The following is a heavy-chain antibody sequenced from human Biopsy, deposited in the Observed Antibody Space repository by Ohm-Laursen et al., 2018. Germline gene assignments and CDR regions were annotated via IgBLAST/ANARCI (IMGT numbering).Heavy chain of an antibody. CDR3: ARAAFGPFDS. CDR2: INQAGTT. CDR1: GKTFSDYH. J-gene: IGHJ4*02. V-gene: IGHV4-34*01. D-gene: IGHD3-16*01. Sequence: SETLSLTCAVFGKTFSDYHWSWIRQPPGKGLEWIGQINQAGTTNYNPSLKSRVSISADASKYEFSLRLTSVTAADTAVYYCARAAFGPFDSWGQGALVTVSS.